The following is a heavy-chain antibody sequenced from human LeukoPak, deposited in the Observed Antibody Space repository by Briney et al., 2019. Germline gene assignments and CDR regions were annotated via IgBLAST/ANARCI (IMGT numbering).Heavy chain of an antibody. Sequence: GGSLRLSCAASGFTFSSYWMSWVRQAPGKGLEWVANIKQGGSEKYYVDSVKGRFTISRDNAKNSLYLQMNSLRAEDTAVYYCAREEYSSGWIDFDYWGQGTLVTVSS. CDR1: GFTFSSYW. CDR3: AREEYSSGWIDFDY. D-gene: IGHD6-19*01. J-gene: IGHJ4*02. CDR2: IKQGGSEK. V-gene: IGHV3-7*03.